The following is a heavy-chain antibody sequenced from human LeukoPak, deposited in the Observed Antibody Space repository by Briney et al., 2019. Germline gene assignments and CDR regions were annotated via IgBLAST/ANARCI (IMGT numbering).Heavy chain of an antibody. V-gene: IGHV4-59*01. CDR2: IYYSGST. J-gene: IGHJ4*02. Sequence: SETLSLTCTVSGGSISSYYWSWIRQPPGKGLEWIGYIYYSGSTNYNPSLESRVTISVDTSKNQFSLKLSSVTAADTAVYYCARDSLLWELPDYWGQGTLVTVSS. CDR1: GGSISSYY. CDR3: ARDSLLWELPDY. D-gene: IGHD1-26*01.